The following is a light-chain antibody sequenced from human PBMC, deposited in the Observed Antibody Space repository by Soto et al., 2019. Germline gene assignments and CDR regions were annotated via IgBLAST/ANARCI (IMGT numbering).Light chain of an antibody. V-gene: IGKV3-15*01. CDR1: KSVNSN. Sequence: EVVMTQSPATLSVSPGERVTLSCRASKSVNSNLAWYQQKPGQPPRLLISGVSTRATGIPARFSVSGSGTEFTLTTSSLQSEDFAVYYCQQYSERWTFGQGTKVEIK. CDR3: QQYSERWT. CDR2: GVS. J-gene: IGKJ1*01.